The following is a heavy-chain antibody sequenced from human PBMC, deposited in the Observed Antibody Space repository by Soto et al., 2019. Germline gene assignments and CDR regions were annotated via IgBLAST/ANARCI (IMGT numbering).Heavy chain of an antibody. V-gene: IGHV3-30*18. D-gene: IGHD3-22*01. Sequence: QVQLVESGGGVVQPGRSLRLSCAASGFTFSSYGMHWVRQAPGKGLEWVAVISYDGSNKYYADSVKGRFTISRDNSKNPLYLQMNSLRAADTAVYYCAKDYDSSGYPPYYFDYWGQGTLVTVSS. J-gene: IGHJ4*02. CDR3: AKDYDSSGYPPYYFDY. CDR2: ISYDGSNK. CDR1: GFTFSSYG.